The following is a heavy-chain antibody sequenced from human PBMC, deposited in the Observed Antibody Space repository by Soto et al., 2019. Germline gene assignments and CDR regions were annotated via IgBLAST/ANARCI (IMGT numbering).Heavy chain of an antibody. CDR2: IYYSGST. CDR1: GGSISSYY. V-gene: IGHV4-59*01. J-gene: IGHJ4*02. CDR3: ARVWGYAFDY. Sequence: QVQLQESGPGLVKPSETLSLTCTVSGGSISSYYWSWIRQPPGKGLEWIGYIYYSGSTNYNPSLXSXAXIXVDTSKNQFSLKLSSVTAADTAVYYCARVWGYAFDYWGQGTLVTVSS. D-gene: IGHD3-16*01.